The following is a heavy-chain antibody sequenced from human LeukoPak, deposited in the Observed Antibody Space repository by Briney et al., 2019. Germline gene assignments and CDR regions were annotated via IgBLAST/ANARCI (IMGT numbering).Heavy chain of an antibody. V-gene: IGHV3-30*04. CDR3: ARDYTLFPHWYFAL. CDR2: ISFDGSNK. CDR1: GFTFTNYA. Sequence: GGSLRLSCTASGFTFTNYAIHWVRQAPGRGLEWVAVISFDGSNKYYGDSVKGRFTISRDNSKNTLYLQMNSLRAEDTAVYYCARDYTLFPHWYFALWGRGTLVTVSS. D-gene: IGHD2-2*02. J-gene: IGHJ2*01.